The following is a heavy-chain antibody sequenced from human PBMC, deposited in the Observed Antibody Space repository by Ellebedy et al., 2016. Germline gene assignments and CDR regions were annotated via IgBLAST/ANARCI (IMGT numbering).Heavy chain of an antibody. V-gene: IGHV4-34*01. CDR3: ARRGAVAYWYFDL. J-gene: IGHJ2*01. D-gene: IGHD6-19*01. CDR1: GGSFSGYY. CDR2: INHSGST. Sequence: SETLSLTCAVYGGSFSGYYWSWIRQPPGKGLEWIGEINHSGSTNYNPSLKSRVPISVDTSKNQFSLKLSSVTAADTAVYYCARRGAVAYWYFDLWGRGTLVTVSS.